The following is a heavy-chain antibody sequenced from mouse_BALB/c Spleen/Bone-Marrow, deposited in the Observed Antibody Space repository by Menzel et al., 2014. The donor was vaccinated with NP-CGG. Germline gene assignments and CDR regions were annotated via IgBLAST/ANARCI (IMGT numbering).Heavy chain of an antibody. CDR1: GFTFSDFY. Sequence: DVMLVESGGGLVQPGDSLRLSCATSGFTFSDFYMEWVRPPPGKRLEWIAASRNKAKYYTTEYSASVKGRFIASRDTSQSVLYLQMNALRAEDTAIYYCARDVGYGNYFVYWGQGTLVTVSA. CDR2: SRNKAKYYTT. J-gene: IGHJ3*01. D-gene: IGHD2-10*02. CDR3: ARDVGYGNYFVY. V-gene: IGHV7-1*02.